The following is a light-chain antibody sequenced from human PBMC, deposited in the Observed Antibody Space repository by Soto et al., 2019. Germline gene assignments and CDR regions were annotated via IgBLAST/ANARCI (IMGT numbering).Light chain of an antibody. CDR1: QSVLYSSNNKNY. CDR2: WAS. V-gene: IGKV4-1*01. Sequence: DIVMTQSPDSLAVSLGARATINCKSSQSVLYSSNNKNYLGWYQQKPGQSPNLLIYWASTRESGVPDRFSGSGSGTEFTLTIRSLQAEDVAVYYCQQYYSIPYTFGQGTKLEIK. CDR3: QQYYSIPYT. J-gene: IGKJ2*01.